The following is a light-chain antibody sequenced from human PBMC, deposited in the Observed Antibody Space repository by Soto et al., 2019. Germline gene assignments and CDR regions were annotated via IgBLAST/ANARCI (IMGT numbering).Light chain of an antibody. CDR1: SSEVGGYNY. Sequence: QSALTQPASVSGSPGQSITISCTGTSSEVGGYNYVSWYQQHPGIAPKLLIYGFTNRPSGVSTRFSGSKSGNTASLTISGLQAEDEADYHCSSYTSASTLLYLFGTGTKLTVL. CDR3: SSYTSASTLLYL. J-gene: IGLJ1*01. CDR2: GFT. V-gene: IGLV2-14*01.